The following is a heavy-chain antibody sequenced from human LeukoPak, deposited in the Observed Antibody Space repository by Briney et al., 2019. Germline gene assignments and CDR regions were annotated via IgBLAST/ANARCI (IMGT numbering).Heavy chain of an antibody. CDR3: AHGSGWLYDY. D-gene: IGHD6-19*01. Sequence: SGPTLLKPTLTLTLTCTFSGFSLSTRGVGVGWSRQPPGKALEGLALIYWNDDNRYSPSLKSRVTITKDTSKNQVVLTMTNMDPVDTARYYCAHGSGWLYDYWGQGTLVTVSS. CDR1: GFSLSTRGVG. CDR2: IYWNDDN. V-gene: IGHV2-5*01. J-gene: IGHJ4*02.